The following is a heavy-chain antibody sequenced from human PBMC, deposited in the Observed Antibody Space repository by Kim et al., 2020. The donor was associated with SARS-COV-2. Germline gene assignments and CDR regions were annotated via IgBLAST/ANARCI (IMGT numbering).Heavy chain of an antibody. V-gene: IGHV4-39*01. CDR2: IYYSGST. D-gene: IGHD3-10*01. Sequence: SETLSLTCTVSGGSISSSSYYWGWIRQPPGKGLEWIGSIYYSGSTYYNPSLKSRVTISVDTSKNQFSLKLSSVTAADTAVYYCASLDSVRVLPSGYWGQGTLVTVSS. CDR1: GGSISSSSYY. CDR3: ASLDSVRVLPSGY. J-gene: IGHJ4*02.